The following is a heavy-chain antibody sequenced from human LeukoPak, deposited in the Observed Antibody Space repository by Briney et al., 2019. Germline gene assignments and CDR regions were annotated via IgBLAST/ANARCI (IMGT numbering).Heavy chain of an antibody. D-gene: IGHD3-10*01. CDR3: AREGPGYYGSGSYYN. Sequence: SETLSLTCAVYGGSFSGYYWSWIRQPPGKGLEWIGEINHSGSTSYNPSLKSRVTISVDTSENQFSLKLSSVTAADTAVYYCAREGPGYYGSGSYYNWGQGTLVTVSS. CDR1: GGSFSGYY. V-gene: IGHV4-34*01. CDR2: INHSGST. J-gene: IGHJ4*02.